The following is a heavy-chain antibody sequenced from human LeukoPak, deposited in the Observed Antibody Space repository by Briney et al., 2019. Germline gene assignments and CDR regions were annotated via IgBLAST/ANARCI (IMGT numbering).Heavy chain of an antibody. CDR3: ARESRRGLSITYYYGMDV. D-gene: IGHD2-21*01. CDR1: GFTFSSYE. CDR2: ISSSGSTI. Sequence: GGSLRLSCAASGFTFSSYEMNWVRQAPGKGLGWVSYISSSGSTIYYADSVKGRFTISRDNAKNSLYLQMNSLRAEDTAVYYCARESRRGLSITYYYGMDVWGKGTTVTVSS. J-gene: IGHJ6*04. V-gene: IGHV3-48*03.